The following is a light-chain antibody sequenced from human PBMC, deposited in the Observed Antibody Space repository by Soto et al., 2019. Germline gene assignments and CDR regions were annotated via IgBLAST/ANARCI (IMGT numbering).Light chain of an antibody. J-gene: IGLJ1*01. CDR3: SSYTSSSTYV. V-gene: IGLV2-18*02. CDR1: SITFGSYNR. CDR2: DVS. Sequence: QSALTQPPSVSGSLGQPVTISSIEPSITFGSYNRVSWYQQPPGTAPKVMIYDVSNRPSGVPDRFSGSKSGNTASLTISGLQAEDESDYYCSSYTSSSTYVFGTGTKLTVL.